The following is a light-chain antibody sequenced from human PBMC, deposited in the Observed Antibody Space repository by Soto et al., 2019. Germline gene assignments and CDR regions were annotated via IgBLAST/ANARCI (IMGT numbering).Light chain of an antibody. Sequence: EIVLTHSPGTLSLSPGERATLSCRASQSVSNNYLAWYQQKPGQAPRVRMYGASKRATGIPDRFSGSGSGTVITLTISMLEHEDVTVYYRQQYSSSGTFGQGAKVDIK. CDR3: QQYSSSGT. CDR1: QSVSNNY. J-gene: IGKJ1*01. V-gene: IGKV3-20*01. CDR2: GAS.